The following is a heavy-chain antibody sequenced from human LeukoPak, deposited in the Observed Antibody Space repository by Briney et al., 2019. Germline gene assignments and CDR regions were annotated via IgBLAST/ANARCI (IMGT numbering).Heavy chain of an antibody. CDR3: AKYNWNDVVSALDS. CDR2: INPNNGAT. J-gene: IGHJ4*02. D-gene: IGHD1-1*01. V-gene: IGHV1-2*02. CDR1: GYTFSGYY. Sequence: ASVRVSCKASGYTFSGYYIHWVRQAPGQGLEWMGWINPNNGATNYAQKFQGGVTMTRDTSITTFYMEVSSLTSDDTAVFYCAKYNWNDVVSALDSWGQVTLVTVSS.